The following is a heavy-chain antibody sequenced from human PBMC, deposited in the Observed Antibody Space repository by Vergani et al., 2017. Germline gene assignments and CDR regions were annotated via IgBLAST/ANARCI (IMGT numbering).Heavy chain of an antibody. CDR3: AREVGYGDYEGYWYFDL. CDR1: GGSISSGGYY. V-gene: IGHV4-39*07. J-gene: IGHJ2*01. CDR2: IYYSGST. D-gene: IGHD4-17*01. Sequence: QVQLQESGPGLVKPSQTLSLTCTVSGGSISSGGYYWGWIRQPPGKGLEWIGSIYYSGSTYYNPSLKSRVTISVDTSKNQFSLKLSSVTAADTAVYYCAREVGYGDYEGYWYFDLWGRGTLVTVSS.